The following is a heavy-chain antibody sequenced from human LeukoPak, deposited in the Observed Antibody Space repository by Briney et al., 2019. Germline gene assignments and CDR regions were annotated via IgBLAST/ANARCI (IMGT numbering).Heavy chain of an antibody. V-gene: IGHV4-34*01. D-gene: IGHD3-10*01. J-gene: IGHJ4*02. CDR3: ARETRTYISGSYYIDC. CDR1: GGSFSGYY. Sequence: SETLSLTCAVYGGSFSGYYWSWIRQPPGKGLEWIGEINHSGSTNYNPSLKSRVTILVDTSKKQFSLKLSSVTAADTAVYYCARETRTYISGSYYIDCWGQGTLVTVSS. CDR2: INHSGST.